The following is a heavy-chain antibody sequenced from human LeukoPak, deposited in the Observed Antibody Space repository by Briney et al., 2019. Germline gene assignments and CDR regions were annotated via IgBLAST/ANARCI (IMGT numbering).Heavy chain of an antibody. CDR1: GGTFSSYA. J-gene: IGHJ4*02. V-gene: IGHV1-69*06. D-gene: IGHD6-13*01. Sequence: ASVKVSCKASGGTFSSYAISWVRQAPGQVLEWMGGIIPIFGTANYAQKFQGRVTITADKSTSTAYMELSSLRSEDTAVYYCARDQLTGGIAAAGTFDYWGQGTLVTVSS. CDR2: IIPIFGTA. CDR3: ARDQLTGGIAAAGTFDY.